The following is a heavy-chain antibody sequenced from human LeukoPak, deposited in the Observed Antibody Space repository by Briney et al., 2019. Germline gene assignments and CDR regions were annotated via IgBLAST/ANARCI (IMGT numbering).Heavy chain of an antibody. V-gene: IGHV5-51*01. CDR2: IYPDDSDT. CDR1: GYRFSDYW. J-gene: IGHJ4*02. Sequence: GESLKISCKGSGYRFSDYWIGWVRQMSGKGPEWMGIIYPDDSDTRYSPSFQGQVTISADKSISTAYLQWSSLKASDTAMYYCARRSGYYDYWGQGTLVTVSS. CDR3: ARRSGYYDY.